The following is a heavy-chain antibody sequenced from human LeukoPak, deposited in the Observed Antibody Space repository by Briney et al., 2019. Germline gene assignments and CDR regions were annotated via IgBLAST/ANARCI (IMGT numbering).Heavy chain of an antibody. CDR1: GFTFSTYW. V-gene: IGHV3-7*04. Sequence: GGSLRLSCAASGFTFSTYWMSWVRQAPGKGLEWVANIKEDGSAKYSVDSVKGRFTISRDNAKNTLYLQMNSLRAKDTAVYYCARDSRGYGAYDLGWGQGTLVTVSS. J-gene: IGHJ4*02. CDR3: ARDSRGYGAYDLG. D-gene: IGHD5-12*01. CDR2: IKEDGSAK.